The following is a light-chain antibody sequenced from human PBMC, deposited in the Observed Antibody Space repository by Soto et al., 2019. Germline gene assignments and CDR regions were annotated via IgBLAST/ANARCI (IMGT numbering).Light chain of an antibody. CDR3: QQYNNWPAT. Sequence: EIVMTQSPATLSVSPGERATLSCRASQSVSRNLAWYQQKPGQAPRLLIYGASTRATGIPARFSGSVSGTEFTLTFSSLQSEDFAVYYCQQYNNWPATFGQGTKVEIK. CDR2: GAS. J-gene: IGKJ1*01. V-gene: IGKV3-15*01. CDR1: QSVSRN.